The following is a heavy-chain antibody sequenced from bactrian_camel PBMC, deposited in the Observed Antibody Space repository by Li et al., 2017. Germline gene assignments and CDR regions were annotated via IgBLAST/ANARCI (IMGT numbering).Heavy chain of an antibody. CDR1: GGRFSSNP. CDR3: AADLPIANITILNRMTISRRRTFGY. Sequence: VQLVESGGGLVQPGGSLRLSCVVSGGRFSSNPMSWVRQAPGKEREGVARLCPGGGDTYYADSVKGRFTISQDNATNTVFLQMNSLKPEDTAMYYCAADLPIANITILNRMTISRRRTFGYWGQGTQVTVS. D-gene: IGHD4*01. V-gene: IGHV3S40*01. J-gene: IGHJ6*01. CDR2: LCPGGGDT.